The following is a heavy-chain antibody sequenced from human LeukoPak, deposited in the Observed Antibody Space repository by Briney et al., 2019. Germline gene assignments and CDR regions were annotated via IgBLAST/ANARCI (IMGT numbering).Heavy chain of an antibody. CDR1: GFTFSSYS. V-gene: IGHV3-48*01. CDR3: AKRGPEWLPYYFDY. Sequence: PGGSLRLSCAASGFTFSSYSMNWVRQAPGKGLEWVSYISSSSSIIYYADSVKGRFTISRDNSKNTLYLQMNSLRAEDTAVYYCAKRGPEWLPYYFDYWGQGTLVTVSS. D-gene: IGHD3-3*01. CDR2: ISSSSSII. J-gene: IGHJ4*02.